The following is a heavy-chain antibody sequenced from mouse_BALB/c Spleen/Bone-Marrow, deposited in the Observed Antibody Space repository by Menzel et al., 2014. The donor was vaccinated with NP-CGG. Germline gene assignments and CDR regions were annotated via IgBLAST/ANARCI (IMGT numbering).Heavy chain of an antibody. V-gene: IGHV1-7*01. CDR2: IDPRTANT. CDR3: ARYWDTY. D-gene: IGHD3-3*01. Sequence: QVQLQQSGAELAKPGASVKMSCKVSDYTFTSYWIHWVKQRPGQGLEWIGYIDPRTANTEYSQKFKDKATLTADKSSSTAYMRLSSLTSEDSAVYYCARYWDTYWGQGTLVTVSA. J-gene: IGHJ3*01. CDR1: DYTFTSYW.